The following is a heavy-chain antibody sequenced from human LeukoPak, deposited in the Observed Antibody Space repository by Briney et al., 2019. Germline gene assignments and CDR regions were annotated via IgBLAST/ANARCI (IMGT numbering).Heavy chain of an antibody. Sequence: SETLSLTCTVSGDSISSSSYHWGWIRQPPGKGLEWIGSIYYGGSTYYDPSLKSRVTISVDTSKNQLSLKVSSVTAADTAVYYCARQMVAYGDYVMDYWGQGNLVTVSS. V-gene: IGHV4-39*01. J-gene: IGHJ4*02. CDR1: GDSISSSSYH. CDR2: IYYGGST. CDR3: ARQMVAYGDYVMDY. D-gene: IGHD4-17*01.